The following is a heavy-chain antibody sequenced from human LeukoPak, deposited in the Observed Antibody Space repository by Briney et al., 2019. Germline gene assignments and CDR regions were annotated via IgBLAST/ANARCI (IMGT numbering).Heavy chain of an antibody. J-gene: IGHJ4*02. V-gene: IGHV3-21*01. CDR2: ISSTSTYI. Sequence: GGSLRLSCVASGFAFSDDSMNWVRQPPGKGLEWVSSISSTSTYIYYAYSVKGRFTISRDNARNSLFLQMNNLRVDDSAVYYCAREYTAMAYDYWGQGNLVTVSS. D-gene: IGHD5-18*01. CDR3: AREYTAMAYDY. CDR1: GFAFSDDS.